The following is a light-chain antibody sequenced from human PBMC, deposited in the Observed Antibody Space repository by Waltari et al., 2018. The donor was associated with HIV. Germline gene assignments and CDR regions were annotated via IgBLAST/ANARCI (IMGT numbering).Light chain of an antibody. Sequence: SYVLTQPPSVSVAPGQTARITCGGNNIAATKSVHWYRLNPGQAPVVVIYDDRDRPSGIPDLFSGSSSGDTATLTISRAEAGDEADYYCQVWDGRGDPVIFGGVTKLAVV. V-gene: IGLV3-21*02. CDR1: NIAATKS. CDR2: DDR. CDR3: QVWDGRGDPVI. J-gene: IGLJ2*01.